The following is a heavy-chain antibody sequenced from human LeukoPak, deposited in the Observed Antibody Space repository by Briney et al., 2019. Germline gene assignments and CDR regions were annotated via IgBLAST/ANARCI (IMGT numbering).Heavy chain of an antibody. J-gene: IGHJ4*02. CDR3: ARHIVGATGVDY. V-gene: IGHV4-4*07. CDR2: IYTSGTT. Sequence: SETLSLTCTVSGGSVSSYYWSWIRQPAGKGLEWIGRIYTSGTTNYNPSLKSRVTMSVDTSKNQFSLKLSSVTAPDTAVYYCARHIVGATGVDYWGQGTLVTVSS. D-gene: IGHD1-26*01. CDR1: GGSVSSYY.